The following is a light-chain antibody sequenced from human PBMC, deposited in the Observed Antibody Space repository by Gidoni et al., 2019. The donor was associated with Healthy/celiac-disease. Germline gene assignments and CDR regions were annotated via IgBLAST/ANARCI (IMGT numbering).Light chain of an antibody. V-gene: IGKV3-20*01. CDR2: GAS. CDR1: QSVSSSY. CDR3: QQYGSSLYT. Sequence: EIVLTQSPGTLSLSPGERATLSCRASQSVSSSYLAWYHQKPGQAPRLLIYGASSRATGIPDRFSGSWSGTDFTLTISRLEPEDFAVYYCQQYGSSLYTFGQGTKLEIK. J-gene: IGKJ2*01.